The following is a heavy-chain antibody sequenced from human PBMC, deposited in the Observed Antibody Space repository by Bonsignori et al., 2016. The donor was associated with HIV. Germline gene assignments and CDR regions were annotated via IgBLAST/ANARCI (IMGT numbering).Heavy chain of an antibody. D-gene: IGHD3-3*01. CDR2: ISAYNGNT. J-gene: IGHJ3*02. Sequence: WVRQAPGQGLEWMGWISAYNGNTNYAQKFQGRVTMTTDTSTSTAYMELRSLRSDDTAMYYCARIRLGRGQFAILRDLLEWLIPFDIWGQGTMVTVSS. V-gene: IGHV1-18*01. CDR3: ARIRLGRGQFAILRDLLEWLIPFDI.